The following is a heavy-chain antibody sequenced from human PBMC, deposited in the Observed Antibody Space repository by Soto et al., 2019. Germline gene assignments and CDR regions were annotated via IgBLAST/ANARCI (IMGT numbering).Heavy chain of an antibody. J-gene: IGHJ4*02. CDR2: LYPNGTA. D-gene: IGHD1-20*01. CDR3: ARGLGRKYEDNRNYFHLDY. Sequence: PGGSLRLSCTASGFTVSNNFLTWVRQAPGEGLKWVSVLYPNGTALCADSVEGRFTVSTDNSQNSVYLLMNTLRAEDTAIYYCARGLGRKYEDNRNYFHLDYWGQGTLVTVSS. CDR1: GFTVSNNF. V-gene: IGHV3-53*01.